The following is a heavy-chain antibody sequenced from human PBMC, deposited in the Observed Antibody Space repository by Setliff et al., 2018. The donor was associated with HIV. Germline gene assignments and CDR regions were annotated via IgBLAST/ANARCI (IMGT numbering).Heavy chain of an antibody. J-gene: IGHJ6*03. V-gene: IGHV1-8*02. CDR2: MNPDSRNT. CDR3: ARARTDYYDRRRRSHYYIDV. CDR1: GYTFTSYG. Sequence: ASVKVSCKASGYTFTSYGISWVRQAPGQGLEWMGWMNPDSRNTGYAQRFEGRVTLTWDTSISTAYLELNHLKSDDTAVYYCARARTDYYDRRRRSHYYIDVWARGATVTVSS. D-gene: IGHD3-22*01.